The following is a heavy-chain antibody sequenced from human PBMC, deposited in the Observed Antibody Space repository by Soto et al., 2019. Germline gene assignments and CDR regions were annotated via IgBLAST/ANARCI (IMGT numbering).Heavy chain of an antibody. D-gene: IGHD3-22*01. Sequence: TSETLSLTCTVSGGSISSYYWSWIRQPPGKGLEWIGYIYYSGSTNYNPSLKSRVTISVDTSKNQFSLKLSSVTAADTAVYYCARDAYYYDSSGYYYFDYWGQGTLVTVSS. CDR1: GGSISSYY. CDR3: ARDAYYYDSSGYYYFDY. V-gene: IGHV4-59*01. J-gene: IGHJ4*02. CDR2: IYYSGST.